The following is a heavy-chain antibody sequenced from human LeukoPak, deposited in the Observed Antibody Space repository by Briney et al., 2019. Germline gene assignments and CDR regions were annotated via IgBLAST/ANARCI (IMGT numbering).Heavy chain of an antibody. CDR1: GGSISSYY. CDR3: ARGGGKGSSLRRYYYYYMGV. J-gene: IGHJ6*03. CDR2: IYYSGST. V-gene: IGHV4-59*01. Sequence: SETLSLTCTVSGGSISSYYWSWLRQPPGKGLEWIGSIYYSGSTYYNPSLKSRVTISVDTSKNQFSLKLSSVPAADTAVYYCARGGGKGSSLRRYYYYYMGVWGKGTTVTVSS. D-gene: IGHD6-13*01.